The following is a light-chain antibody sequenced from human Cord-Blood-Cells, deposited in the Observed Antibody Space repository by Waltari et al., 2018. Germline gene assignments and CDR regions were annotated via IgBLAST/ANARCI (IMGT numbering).Light chain of an antibody. CDR2: DVS. CDR1: SSDVGGYNY. J-gene: IGLJ2*01. CDR3: CSYAGSYTLV. V-gene: IGLV2-11*01. Sequence: QSALTQPRSVSGSPGQSVTISCTGTSSDVGGYNYVSWYQQHPGKVPKLMIYDVSKRPSGVPDGFSGSKSGNTASLTISGLQAEDEADYYCCSYAGSYTLVFGGGTKLTVL.